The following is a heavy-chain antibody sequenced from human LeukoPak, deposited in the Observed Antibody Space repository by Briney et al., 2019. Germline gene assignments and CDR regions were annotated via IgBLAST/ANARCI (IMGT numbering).Heavy chain of an antibody. D-gene: IGHD1-26*01. J-gene: IGHJ4*02. Sequence: GGSLRLSCAASGFTFSSYWMTWGCQGPGKGLEWVANMNFDGSEKYYVDSVKGRVAISRDNAKNSLYLQINSLRVEDTAAYYCARQGGSPDYWGQGTLVTVSS. CDR3: ARQGGSPDY. V-gene: IGHV3-7*01. CDR1: GFTFSSYW. CDR2: MNFDGSEK.